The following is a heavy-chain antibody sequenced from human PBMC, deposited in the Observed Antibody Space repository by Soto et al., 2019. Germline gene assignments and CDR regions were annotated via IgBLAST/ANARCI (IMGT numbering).Heavy chain of an antibody. CDR1: GGSFSGYY. Sequence: SETLSLTSAVYGGSFSGYYWSWIRQPPGKGLEWIGEINHSGSTNYNPSLKSRVTISVDTSKNQFSLKLSSVTAADTAVYYCARTEGVVTPFYYYYYGMGVWRQGTTVTVSS. D-gene: IGHD3-3*01. CDR3: ARTEGVVTPFYYYYYGMGV. CDR2: INHSGST. J-gene: IGHJ6*02. V-gene: IGHV4-34*01.